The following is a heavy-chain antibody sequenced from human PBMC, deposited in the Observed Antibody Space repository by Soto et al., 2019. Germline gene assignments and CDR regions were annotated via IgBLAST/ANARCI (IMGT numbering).Heavy chain of an antibody. CDR3: ARHRVGFLESVNYGMDV. V-gene: IGHV5-10-1*01. CDR2: IDPSDSYT. Sequence: VESLMISCKGSGYSFTSYWISWVRQMPGKGLEWMGRIDPSDSYTNYSPSFQVHVTISADKSISTAYLQWSSLKASDAAMYYCARHRVGFLESVNYGMDVWGQGTTVTVSS. D-gene: IGHD3-3*01. J-gene: IGHJ6*02. CDR1: GYSFTSYW.